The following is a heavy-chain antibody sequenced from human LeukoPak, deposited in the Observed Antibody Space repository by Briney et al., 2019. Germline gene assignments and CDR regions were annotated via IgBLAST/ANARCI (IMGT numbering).Heavy chain of an antibody. CDR2: IYYTGTT. J-gene: IGHJ4*02. Sequence: PSETLSLTCTVSGGSISSTSYYWGWVRQPPGKGLEWISSIYYTGTTYYNPSLKSRVTISVDTSKNELSPRLTYVTAADTAVYYCARHLRYSRFDYWGQGILVIVSS. CDR1: GGSISSTSYY. D-gene: IGHD5-18*01. CDR3: ARHLRYSRFDY. V-gene: IGHV4-39*01.